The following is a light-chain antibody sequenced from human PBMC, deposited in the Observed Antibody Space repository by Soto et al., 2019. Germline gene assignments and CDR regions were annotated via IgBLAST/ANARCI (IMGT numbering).Light chain of an antibody. CDR2: DAS. CDR1: QSVSNC. Sequence: EIVLTQSPATLSLSPGERATLSCRASQSVSNCLAWYQQKPGRAPMLLLYDASNSATDCPARFSGSGSGTAFSLTSSILEQEDFAVYYWQQRSHSPPFTFGQGTRLEIK. J-gene: IGKJ5*01. V-gene: IGKV3-11*01. CDR3: QQRSHSPPFT.